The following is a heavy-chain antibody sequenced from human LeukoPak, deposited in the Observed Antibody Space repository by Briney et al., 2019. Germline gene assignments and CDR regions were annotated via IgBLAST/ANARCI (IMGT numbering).Heavy chain of an antibody. CDR2: IRYDGSNK. CDR3: APGEYYYDSSGYQDY. J-gene: IGHJ4*02. CDR1: GFTFSSYG. D-gene: IGHD3-22*01. V-gene: IGHV3-30*02. Sequence: PGGSLRLSCAASGFTFSSYGMHWVRQAPGKGVDWVAFIRYDGSNKYFADSVKGRFTISRDNSKNTLYLQMNSLRAEDTAVYYCAPGEYYYDSSGYQDYWGQGTLVTVSS.